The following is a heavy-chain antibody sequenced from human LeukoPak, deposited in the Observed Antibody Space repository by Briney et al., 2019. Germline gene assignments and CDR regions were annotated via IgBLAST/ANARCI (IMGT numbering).Heavy chain of an antibody. CDR2: IFHTGTA. J-gene: IGHJ6*03. D-gene: IGHD3-16*01. Sequence: TSSETLSLTCVVSGGSIGNIDWWSWVRQPPGKGLEWIGEIFHTGTANYNPSLKSRLTISVDTSKNQFSLKLSSVTAADTAVYCCARHWAPLGLQSFYYYYMDVWGKGTTVTVSS. V-gene: IGHV4/OR15-8*01. CDR1: GGSIGNIDW. CDR3: ARHWAPLGLQSFYYYYMDV.